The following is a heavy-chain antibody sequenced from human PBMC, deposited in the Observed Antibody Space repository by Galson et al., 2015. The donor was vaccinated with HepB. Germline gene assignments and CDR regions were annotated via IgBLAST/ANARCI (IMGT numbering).Heavy chain of an antibody. CDR3: AKCTGIVLWNWFDP. D-gene: IGHD2-8*02. J-gene: IGHJ5*02. V-gene: IGHV3-30*18. Sequence: SLRLSCAASGFTLSSYGMHWVRQAPGKGLEWVAVISDDGSNKYYADSVKGRFTISRDNSKNTLYLQMNSLRAEDTAVYYCAKCTGIVLWNWFDPWGQGTLVTVSS. CDR1: GFTLSSYG. CDR2: ISDDGSNK.